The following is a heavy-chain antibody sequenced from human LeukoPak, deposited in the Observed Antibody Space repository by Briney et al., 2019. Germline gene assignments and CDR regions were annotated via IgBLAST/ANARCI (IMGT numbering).Heavy chain of an antibody. V-gene: IGHV3-74*01. CDR2: INSDGSST. Sequence: GGSLRLSCTAPGFTFSSYWMHWVRQAPGKGLVWVSRINSDGSSTSYADSVKGRFTISRDDSKNTLYLQMNSLRAEDTAVYFCAMGGIWYDSSGCYRIDYWGQGTLVAVSS. CDR3: AMGGIWYDSSGCYRIDY. D-gene: IGHD3-22*01. J-gene: IGHJ4*02. CDR1: GFTFSSYW.